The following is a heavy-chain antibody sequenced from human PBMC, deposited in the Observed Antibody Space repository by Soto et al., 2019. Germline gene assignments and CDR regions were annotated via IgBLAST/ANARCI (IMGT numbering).Heavy chain of an antibody. Sequence: SETLSLTCTVSGGSISSSSYYWGWIRQPPGRGLEWIGSIYYSGSTYYNPSLKSRVTISVDTSKNQFSLKLSSVTAADTAVYYCARQAAGSIYYYYYYGMDVWGQGTTVTVSS. CDR2: IYYSGST. V-gene: IGHV4-39*01. J-gene: IGHJ6*02. D-gene: IGHD6-13*01. CDR1: GGSISSSSYY. CDR3: ARQAAGSIYYYYYYGMDV.